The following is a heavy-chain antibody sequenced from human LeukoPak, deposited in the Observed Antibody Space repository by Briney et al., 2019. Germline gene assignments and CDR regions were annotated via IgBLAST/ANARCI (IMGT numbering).Heavy chain of an antibody. Sequence: GGSLRLSCAASGFTFSSYAMSWVRQAPGKGLEWVSSISGSGGSTYYADSGKGRFTISRDNSKNKLYLQMNSLRAEDTAVYYCARDSSDHWFFDLWGRGTLVTVSS. CDR3: ARDSSDHWFFDL. V-gene: IGHV3-23*01. J-gene: IGHJ2*01. CDR2: ISGSGGST. CDR1: GFTFSSYA.